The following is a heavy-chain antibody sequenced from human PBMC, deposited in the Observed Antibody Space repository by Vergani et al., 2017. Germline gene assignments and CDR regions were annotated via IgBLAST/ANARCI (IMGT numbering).Heavy chain of an antibody. CDR3: ARGRILTGYCSFHY. J-gene: IGHJ4*02. D-gene: IGHD3-9*01. V-gene: IGHV1-69*05. CDR1: GGTFSSYA. CDR2: IIPIFGTA. Sequence: QVQLVQSGAEVKKPGSSVKVSCKASGGTFSSYAISWVRQAPGQGLEWMGRIIPIFGTANYAQKFQGRVTMTTDTSTSTAYLELRSLRSDDTAVYYCARGRILTGYCSFHYWGQGTLVTVSS.